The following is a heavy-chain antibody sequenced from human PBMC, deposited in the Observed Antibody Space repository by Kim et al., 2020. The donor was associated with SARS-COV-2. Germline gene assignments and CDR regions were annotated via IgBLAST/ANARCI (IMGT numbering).Heavy chain of an antibody. Sequence: ASVKVSCKASGYTFTTYALHWVRQAPGQRLEWMGWISTENGNTKYSQKFQGRVSITRDTSASTAYMELSSLISEDTAVYYCARVTTSMTRGYFDYWGQGARVTDSS. CDR2: ISTENGNT. D-gene: IGHD4-17*01. J-gene: IGHJ4*02. V-gene: IGHV1-3*04. CDR3: ARVTTSMTRGYFDY. CDR1: GYTFTTYA.